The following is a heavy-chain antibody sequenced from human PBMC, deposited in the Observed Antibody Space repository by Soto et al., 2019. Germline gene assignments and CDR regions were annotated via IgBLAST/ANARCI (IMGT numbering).Heavy chain of an antibody. CDR2: ISWNSGSI. D-gene: IGHD1-26*01. CDR3: AKDLQWERGAALDS. Sequence: EVQLVESGGGLVQPGRSLRLSCAASGFTFDDYAMHWVRQAPGKGLEWVSGISWNSGSIGYADSVKGRFTISRDNAKNSLYRQMNSLRAEDTALYYCAKDLQWERGAALDSWGQGTMVTVS. V-gene: IGHV3-9*01. CDR1: GFTFDDYA. J-gene: IGHJ3*02.